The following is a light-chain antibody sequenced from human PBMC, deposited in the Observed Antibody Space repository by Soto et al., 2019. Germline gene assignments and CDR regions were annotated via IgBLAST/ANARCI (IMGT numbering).Light chain of an antibody. CDR1: QSVSSSY. CDR3: QQYGSSPHT. J-gene: IGKJ2*01. CDR2: GAS. Sequence: EIVLTQSPGTLSLSPGERATLSCRASQSVSSSYLAWYQHKPGQAPRLHIYGASSRATGIPDRFSGSGSGTDFTLTLSRLEPEDFAVYYCQQYGSSPHTFGQGTKLEIK. V-gene: IGKV3-20*01.